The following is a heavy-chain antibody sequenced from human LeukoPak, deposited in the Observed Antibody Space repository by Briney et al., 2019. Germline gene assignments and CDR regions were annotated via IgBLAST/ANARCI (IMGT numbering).Heavy chain of an antibody. Sequence: GGSLRLSCAASGFTLSSFAMSWVRQAPGKGLEWVSAIVGSGASTYYADSVKGQFTISRDNSKNTLHLQMNSLRAEDTAIYHCANVRVVGDYNWFFDLWGRGTLVTVSS. D-gene: IGHD4-17*01. CDR2: IVGSGAST. J-gene: IGHJ2*01. V-gene: IGHV3-23*01. CDR1: GFTLSSFA. CDR3: ANVRVVGDYNWFFDL.